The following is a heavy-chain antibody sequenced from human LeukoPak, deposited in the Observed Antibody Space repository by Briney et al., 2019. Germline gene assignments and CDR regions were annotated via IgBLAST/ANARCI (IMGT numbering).Heavy chain of an antibody. Sequence: GGSLRLSCAASGFTVSSNYMSWVRQAPGKGLEWVSVIYGGGSTYYAGSVKGRFTISGDNSKNTLYLQMNSLRAEDTAVYYCARDYYGSGSYYNWFDPWGQGTLVTVSS. CDR1: GFTVSSNY. D-gene: IGHD3-10*01. V-gene: IGHV3-66*01. CDR2: IYGGGST. CDR3: ARDYYGSGSYYNWFDP. J-gene: IGHJ5*02.